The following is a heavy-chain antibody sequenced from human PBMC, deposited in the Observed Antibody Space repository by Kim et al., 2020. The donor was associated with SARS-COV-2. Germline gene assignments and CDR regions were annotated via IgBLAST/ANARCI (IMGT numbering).Heavy chain of an antibody. CDR3: ARGRQLANIVGVVAATVSPSYDY. CDR2: INHSGST. CDR1: GGSFSGYY. D-gene: IGHD2-15*01. Sequence: SETLSLTCAVYGGSFSGYYWSWIRQPPGKGLEWIGEINHSGSTNYNPSLKSRVTISVDTSKNQFSLKLSSVTAAVTAVYYCARGRQLANIVGVVAATVSPSYDYWGQGTLITVSS. V-gene: IGHV4-34*01. J-gene: IGHJ4*02.